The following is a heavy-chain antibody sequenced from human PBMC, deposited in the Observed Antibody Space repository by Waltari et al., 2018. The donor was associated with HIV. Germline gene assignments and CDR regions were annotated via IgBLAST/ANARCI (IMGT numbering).Heavy chain of an antibody. V-gene: IGHV4-39*07. CDR1: GGSISSSSYY. D-gene: IGHD1-1*01. Sequence: QLQLQESAPGLVKPSETLSLTCTVSGGSISSSSYYWGWIRQPPGKGLEWIGSIYYSGSTYYNPSLKSRVTISVDTSKNQFSLKLSSVTAADTAVYYCARGERREDWFDPWGQGTLVTVSS. CDR2: IYYSGST. J-gene: IGHJ5*02. CDR3: ARGERREDWFDP.